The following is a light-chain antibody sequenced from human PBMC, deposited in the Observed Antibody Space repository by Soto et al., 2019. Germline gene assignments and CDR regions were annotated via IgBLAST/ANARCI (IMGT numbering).Light chain of an antibody. CDR1: SSDVGGYNY. CDR2: EVS. Sequence: QSVLTQPASVSGSPGQSITISCTGTSSDVGGYNYVSWYQQHPGKAPKLMIYEVSNRPSGVSNRLSGSKSGNTASLTISGLQAEDEADYYCSSYTSSSTLFYVFGPGTKVTVL. J-gene: IGLJ1*01. CDR3: SSYTSSSTLFYV. V-gene: IGLV2-14*01.